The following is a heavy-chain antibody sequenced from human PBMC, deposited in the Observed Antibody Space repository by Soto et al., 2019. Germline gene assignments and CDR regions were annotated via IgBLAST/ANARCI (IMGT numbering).Heavy chain of an antibody. V-gene: IGHV3-7*01. CDR2: INLDGSEK. J-gene: IGHJ4*02. Sequence: PGGSLRLSCAASGFTFSSYWMSWVRQAPGKGLEWVANINLDGSEKYYVDSVKGRFTTSRDNAKNSLYLQMNSLRAEDTAVYYCARDPHTTIFGYWGQGTLVTVSS. D-gene: IGHD3-9*01. CDR1: GFTFSSYW. CDR3: ARDPHTTIFGY.